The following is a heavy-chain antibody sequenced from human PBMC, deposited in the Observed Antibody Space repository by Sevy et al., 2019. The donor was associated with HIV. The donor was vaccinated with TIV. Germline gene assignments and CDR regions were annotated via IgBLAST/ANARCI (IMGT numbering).Heavy chain of an antibody. CDR3: ARDKLQTTGSLGDYYYGLDV. CDR1: GFTFSNYS. V-gene: IGHV3-33*01. J-gene: IGHJ6*02. CDR2: IWYDGSNK. D-gene: IGHD3-16*01. Sequence: GGSLRLSCAGSGFTFSNYSMHWVRQAPGKGLEWVAIIWYDGSNKYYTESVKGRFTISRDNSKNMLYLQMNGLRAEDTAVYYCARDKLQTTGSLGDYYYGLDVWGQGTRVTVSS.